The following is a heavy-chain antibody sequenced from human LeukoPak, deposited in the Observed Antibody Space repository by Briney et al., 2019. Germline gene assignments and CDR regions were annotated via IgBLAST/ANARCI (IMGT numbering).Heavy chain of an antibody. CDR3: ARDAQWLGVYFDY. V-gene: IGHV3-11*04. CDR1: GFTFSDYY. Sequence: PGGSLRLSCAASGFTFSDYYMSWIRQAPGKGLEWVSYISSSGSTIYYADSVKGRLTISRDNGKNSLYLQMNSLRAEDTAVYYCARDAQWLGVYFDYWGQGTLVTVSS. D-gene: IGHD6-19*01. J-gene: IGHJ4*02. CDR2: ISSSGSTI.